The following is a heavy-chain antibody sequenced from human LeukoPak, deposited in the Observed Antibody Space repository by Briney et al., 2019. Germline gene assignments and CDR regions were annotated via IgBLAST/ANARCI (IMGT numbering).Heavy chain of an antibody. D-gene: IGHD3-22*01. CDR2: VYHSGST. CDR1: GDSISNDYY. V-gene: IGHV4-38-2*02. J-gene: IGHJ4*02. CDR3: ARASYSYDINGWVPFDY. Sequence: PSETLSLTCTVSGDSISNDYYWGWIRQPPGKGLEWIGTVYHSGSTYYNPSLKSRVTISIDTSKNQFSLRLSSVTAADTAVYYCARASYSYDINGWVPFDYWGQGTLVTVSS.